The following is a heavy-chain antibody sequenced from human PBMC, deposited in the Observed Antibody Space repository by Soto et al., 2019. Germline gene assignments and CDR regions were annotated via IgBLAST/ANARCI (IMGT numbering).Heavy chain of an antibody. CDR2: ISYDGSNK. V-gene: IGHV3-30-3*01. CDR1: GFTFSSYA. CDR3: ARDEEGLVVPAAMPQGPFDY. J-gene: IGHJ4*02. Sequence: GGSLRLSCAASGFTFSSYAMHWVRQAPGKGLEWVAVISYDGSNKYYADSVKGRFTISRDNSKNTLYLQMNSLRAEDTAVYYCARDEEGLVVPAAMPQGPFDYWGQGTLVTVSS. D-gene: IGHD2-2*01.